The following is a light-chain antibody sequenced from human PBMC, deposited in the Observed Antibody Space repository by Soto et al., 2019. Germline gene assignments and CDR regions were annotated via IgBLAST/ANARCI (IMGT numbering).Light chain of an antibody. CDR2: LAS. CDR3: HQRQSWPRT. J-gene: IGKJ1*01. Sequence: EIVLTQSPATLSSFPGDRVTLSCRASQAVNTRLAWYQHKPGQAPRLLIYLASNRAAGVPARFSGSGSGTDFTLAISDVEPEDFAVYNCHQRQSWPRTFGQGTPVDIK. CDR1: QAVNTR. V-gene: IGKV3D-11*01.